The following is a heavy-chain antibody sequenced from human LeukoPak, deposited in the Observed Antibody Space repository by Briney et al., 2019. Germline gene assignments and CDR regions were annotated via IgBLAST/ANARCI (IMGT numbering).Heavy chain of an antibody. CDR1: GFTFSSYS. V-gene: IGHV3-48*01. CDR2: ISSSSSTI. Sequence: GGSLRLSCAASGFTFSSYSMNWVRQAPGKGLEWVSYISSSSSTIYYAGSVKGRFTISRDNAKNSLYLQMNSLRAEDTAVYYCTRVEHSSGWYGISYYYYYMDVWGKGTTVTISS. D-gene: IGHD6-19*01. J-gene: IGHJ6*03. CDR3: TRVEHSSGWYGISYYYYYMDV.